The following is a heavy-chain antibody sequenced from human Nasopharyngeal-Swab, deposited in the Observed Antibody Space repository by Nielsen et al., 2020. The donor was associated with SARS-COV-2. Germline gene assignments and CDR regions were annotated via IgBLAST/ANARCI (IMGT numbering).Heavy chain of an antibody. D-gene: IGHD1-1*01. Sequence: GESLKISCAASGFTLSSYWMTWVRQAPGKGLEWVANIKEDGGEKYYVDSMKGRFTISRDNAKNSLHLQMNSLRAEDTALYYCARGNWNLDFWGQGTLVTVSS. CDR3: ARGNWNLDF. CDR1: GFTLSSYW. J-gene: IGHJ4*02. CDR2: IKEDGGEK. V-gene: IGHV3-7*03.